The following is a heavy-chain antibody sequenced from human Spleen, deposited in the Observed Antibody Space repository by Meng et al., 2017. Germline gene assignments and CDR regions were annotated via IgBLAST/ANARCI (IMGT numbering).Heavy chain of an antibody. CDR3: ARATAAAAKGRWFDP. CDR2: INHSGST. V-gene: IGHV4-34*01. CDR1: GGSFSGYY. J-gene: IGHJ5*02. Sequence: VQLQHWGAGLLTPAETLSLTCAVYGGSFSGYYWSWIRQPPGKGLEWIGEINHSGSTNYNPSLKSRVTISVDTSKNQFSLKLSSVTAADTAVYYCARATAAAAKGRWFDPWGQGTLVTVSS. D-gene: IGHD6-13*01.